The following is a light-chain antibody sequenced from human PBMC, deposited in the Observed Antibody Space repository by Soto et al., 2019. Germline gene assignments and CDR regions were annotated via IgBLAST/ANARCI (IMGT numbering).Light chain of an antibody. V-gene: IGKV1-39*01. Sequence: DIQMTQSPSSLSASVGDRVTITCRASQSISSYLNWYQQKPGKAPKLLIYAASSLQGGVPSRFSGSGSGTDFTLTINSLQPEDSATYYCQQSYSSPPWTFGQGTKVEIK. CDR2: AAS. CDR3: QQSYSSPPWT. CDR1: QSISSY. J-gene: IGKJ1*01.